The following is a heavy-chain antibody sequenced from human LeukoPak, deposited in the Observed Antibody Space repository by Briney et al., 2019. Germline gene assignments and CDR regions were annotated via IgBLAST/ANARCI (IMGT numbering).Heavy chain of an antibody. CDR1: GYTFTSYG. D-gene: IGHD7-27*01. CDR3: ARGRRNRGFDY. CDR2: ISAYNGNT. J-gene: IGHJ4*02. V-gene: IGHV1-18*01. Sequence: ASVKVSCKASGYTFTSYGISWVRQAPGQGLEWMGWISAYNGNTNYAQKLQGRVTMTTDTSTSTAYMGLSSLRSEDTAVYYCARGRRNRGFDYWGQGTLVTVSS.